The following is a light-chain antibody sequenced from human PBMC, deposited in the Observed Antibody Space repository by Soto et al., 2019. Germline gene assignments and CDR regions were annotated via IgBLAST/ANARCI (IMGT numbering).Light chain of an antibody. Sequence: QSVLTQPPSVSGAPGQRVTISCTWSSSNIGAGYDVHWYQQVPGTAPKLLIYGNTNRPSGVPDRFSGSKSGTSASLAITGLQAEDEADYYCQSYDSSLSGWRVFGGGTKLTVL. V-gene: IGLV1-40*01. J-gene: IGLJ3*02. CDR1: SSNIGAGYD. CDR3: QSYDSSLSGWRV. CDR2: GNT.